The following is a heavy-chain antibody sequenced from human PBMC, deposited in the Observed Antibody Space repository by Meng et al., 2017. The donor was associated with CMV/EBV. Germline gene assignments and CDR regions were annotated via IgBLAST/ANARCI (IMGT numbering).Heavy chain of an antibody. V-gene: IGHV4-4*07. Sequence: VPLQESGPDLVKPSETLSLTRTVSCGSVSSYYWSWIRQPAGKGLEWIGRIYTSGSTNYNPSLKSRVTMSVDTSKNQFSLKLSSVTAADTAVYYCARGPEVDYGDYVGLDYWGQGTLVTVSS. CDR3: ARGPEVDYGDYVGLDY. D-gene: IGHD4-17*01. J-gene: IGHJ4*02. CDR2: IYTSGST. CDR1: CGSVSSYY.